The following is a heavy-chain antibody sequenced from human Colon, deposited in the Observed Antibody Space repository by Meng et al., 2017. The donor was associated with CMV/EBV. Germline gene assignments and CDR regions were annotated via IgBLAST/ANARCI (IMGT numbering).Heavy chain of an antibody. J-gene: IGHJ6*02. CDR1: GFTVNNYW. Sequence: GASLKISCAASGFTVNNYWMHWVRQAPGKGLVWVSRINSDGSRPSYARSVKGRFTISRDNAKNTLYLQMNSLRAEDTAVYYCVRDRDYCNGTSCEKTHYYYYGMDVWGQGTTVTVSS. CDR3: VRDRDYCNGTSCEKTHYYYYGMDV. CDR2: INSDGSRP. V-gene: IGHV3-74*01. D-gene: IGHD2-2*01.